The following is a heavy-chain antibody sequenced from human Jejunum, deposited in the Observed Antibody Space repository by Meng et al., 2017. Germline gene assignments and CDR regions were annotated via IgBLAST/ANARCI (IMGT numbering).Heavy chain of an antibody. CDR2: IKRDGREK. V-gene: IGHV3-7*01. Sequence: GGSLRLSCAASGFTFSNTWMSWVRQAPGKGLEWVANIKRDGREKYYVDSVKGRFTISRDNANNSLSLQMNSLRAEDTAVYYCPITFGAGAFDIWGQGTRVT. D-gene: IGHD3-10*01. CDR1: GFTFSNTW. CDR3: PITFGAGAFDI. J-gene: IGHJ3*02.